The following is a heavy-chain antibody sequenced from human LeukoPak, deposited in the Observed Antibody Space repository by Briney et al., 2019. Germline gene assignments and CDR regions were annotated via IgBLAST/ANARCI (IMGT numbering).Heavy chain of an antibody. CDR3: ARAEYYPFDS. CDR1: GFTFSRYG. J-gene: IGHJ4*02. Sequence: GGSLRLSCVASGFTFSRYGMNWVRQAPGEGLEWVSGICGSDDNTYYADSVRGRFTISRDNSKNTLRLHMNSLRAEDMALESCARAEYYPFDSWGQETLVTVSS. D-gene: IGHD3-16*01. V-gene: IGHV3-NL1*01. CDR2: ICGSDDNT.